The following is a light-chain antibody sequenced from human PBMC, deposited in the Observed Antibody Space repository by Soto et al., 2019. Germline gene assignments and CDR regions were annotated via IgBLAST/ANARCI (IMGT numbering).Light chain of an antibody. CDR3: QKRSNWPPIT. V-gene: IGKV3-11*01. Sequence: EIVVSQSPATLSLSPGERATLSCRASQSVSTYLTWYQQKPGQAPRLLIYDASNRATGIPARFSGSGSGTDFTHTIDNLEPEDFAIYYGQKRSNWPPITFGQGTRLEI. CDR2: DAS. CDR1: QSVSTY. J-gene: IGKJ5*01.